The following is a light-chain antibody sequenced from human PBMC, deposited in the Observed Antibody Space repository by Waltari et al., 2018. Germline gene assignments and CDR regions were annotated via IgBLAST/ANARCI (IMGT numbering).Light chain of an antibody. CDR2: AAS. CDR3: QQSYSQTRT. CDR1: QGITNF. V-gene: IGKV1-39*01. Sequence: DIQMTQSPSSLSASLGDRVIITCQASQGITNFLHWYQQKPGKAPKLLIYAASSLQSGIPSRFSGSGSGRDFTLSISSLQPEDFATYCCQQSYSQTRTFGQGTKVEIK. J-gene: IGKJ1*01.